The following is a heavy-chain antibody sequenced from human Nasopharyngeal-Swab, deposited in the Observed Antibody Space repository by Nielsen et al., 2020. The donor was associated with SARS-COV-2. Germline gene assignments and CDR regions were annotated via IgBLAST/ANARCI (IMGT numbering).Heavy chain of an antibody. CDR2: IGDKDHNYAT. Sequence: VRQMPGKGLEWVGRIGDKDHNYATTYGASVQGRFTISRDDSKNTAFPQMDSLKTEDTALYYYTTDFYFDYWGQGTLVTVSS. V-gene: IGHV3-73*01. J-gene: IGHJ4*02. CDR3: TTDFYFDY.